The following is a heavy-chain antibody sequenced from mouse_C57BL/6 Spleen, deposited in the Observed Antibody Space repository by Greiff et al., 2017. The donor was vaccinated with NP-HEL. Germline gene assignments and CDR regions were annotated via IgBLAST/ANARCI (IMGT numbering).Heavy chain of an antibody. CDR3: ARSRDYGSSGFAY. CDR1: GYTFTDYY. Sequence: VQLQQSGPELVKPGASVKISCKASGYTFTDYYMNWVKQSHGKSLEWIGDINPNNGGTSYNQKFKGKATLTVDKSSSTAYMELRSLTSEDSAVYYCARSRDYGSSGFAYWGQGTLVTVSA. CDR2: INPNNGGT. V-gene: IGHV1-26*01. J-gene: IGHJ3*01. D-gene: IGHD1-1*01.